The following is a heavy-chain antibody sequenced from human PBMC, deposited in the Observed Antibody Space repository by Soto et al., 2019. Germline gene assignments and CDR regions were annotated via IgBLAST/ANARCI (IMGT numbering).Heavy chain of an antibody. Sequence: PSETLSLTCTVSGGSVSTDNYYWSWIRQPPGKRLEWIGYIYYSGSTNYNPSLKSRVTMSVDTSKNQFSLKLSSVTAADTAVYYCANNYYYDSSGFYYNWFDPWGQGTLVTVSS. CDR3: ANNYYYDSSGFYYNWFDP. V-gene: IGHV4-61*01. CDR1: GGSVSTDNYY. CDR2: IYYSGST. J-gene: IGHJ5*02. D-gene: IGHD3-22*01.